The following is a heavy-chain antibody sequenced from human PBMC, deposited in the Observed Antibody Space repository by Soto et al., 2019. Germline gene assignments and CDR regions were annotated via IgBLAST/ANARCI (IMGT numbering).Heavy chain of an antibody. D-gene: IGHD3-10*01. CDR3: AKDGDGFGELFYYDFDY. CDR1: GFTFDDYA. V-gene: IGHV3-9*01. Sequence: GGSLRLSCAASGFTFDDYAMHWVRQAPGKGLEWVSGISWNSGSIGYADSVKGRFTISRDNAKNSLYLQMNSLRAEDTALYYCAKDGDGFGELFYYDFDYWGQGTLVTVSS. CDR2: ISWNSGSI. J-gene: IGHJ4*02.